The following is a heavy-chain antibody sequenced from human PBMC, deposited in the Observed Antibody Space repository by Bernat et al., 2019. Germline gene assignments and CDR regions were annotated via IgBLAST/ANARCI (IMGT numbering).Heavy chain of an antibody. Sequence: EVQLVESGGGLVQPGGSLRLSCAASGFTFSSYAMHWVRQAPGKGLEYVSAISSNGDSTYYANSVKGRFTISRDNSKNTLYLQMGSLRAEDMAVYYCARDKGMRWEAQDAFDIWGQGTMVTVSS. V-gene: IGHV3-64*01. J-gene: IGHJ3*02. D-gene: IGHD1-26*01. CDR2: ISSNGDST. CDR3: ARDKGMRWEAQDAFDI. CDR1: GFTFSSYA.